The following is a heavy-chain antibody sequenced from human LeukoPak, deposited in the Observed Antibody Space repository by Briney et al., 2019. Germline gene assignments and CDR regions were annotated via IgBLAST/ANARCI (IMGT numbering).Heavy chain of an antibody. Sequence: SETLSLTCTVSGGSISSSSYYWGWIRQPPGKGLEWIGSIYYSGSTHYNPSLKSRVTISVDTSKNQFSLKLSSVTAADTAVYYCARLRDDYGDYVPPPFDPWGQGTLVTVSS. CDR3: ARLRDDYGDYVPPPFDP. V-gene: IGHV4-39*07. J-gene: IGHJ5*02. CDR1: GGSISSSSYY. D-gene: IGHD4-17*01. CDR2: IYYSGST.